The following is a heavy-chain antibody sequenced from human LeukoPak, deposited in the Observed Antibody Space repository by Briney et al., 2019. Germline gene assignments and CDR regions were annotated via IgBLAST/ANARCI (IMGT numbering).Heavy chain of an antibody. CDR3: ARVQGHPPNGLDI. CDR2: INSDGSST. V-gene: IGHV3-74*01. CDR1: GFTFSSYW. D-gene: IGHD2-8*01. J-gene: IGHJ3*02. Sequence: GGSLRLSCAASGFTFSSYWMHWVRQAPGKGLVWVSRINSDGSSTSYTDSVKGRFTISRDNAKNTLYLQMNSLRAEDTAVYYCARVQGHPPNGLDIWGQGTMVTVSS.